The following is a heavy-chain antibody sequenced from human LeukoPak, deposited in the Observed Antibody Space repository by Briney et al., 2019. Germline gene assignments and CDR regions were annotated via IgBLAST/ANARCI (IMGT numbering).Heavy chain of an antibody. CDR1: GFTFTSYA. CDR2: IRGDGETT. Sequence: GGSLRLSCAASGFTFTSYAMNWVRQAPGKGLEWVSAIRGDGETTYYADSVKGRFTISRDNSKGTLYLEMTSLRAEDTAIYYCAKGGMMVYAVRYIDSWGQGTLVTVSS. D-gene: IGHD2-8*01. J-gene: IGHJ4*02. CDR3: AKGGMMVYAVRYIDS. V-gene: IGHV3-23*01.